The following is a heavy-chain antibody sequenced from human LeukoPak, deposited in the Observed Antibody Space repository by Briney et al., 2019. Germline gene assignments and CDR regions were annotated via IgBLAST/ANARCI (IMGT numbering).Heavy chain of an antibody. Sequence: GGSLRLSCAASGFTFDDYAMYWVRQAPGKGLGGVSGISWNSGSIGYADSVKGRFTISRDNAKNSLYLQMNSLRAEDTALYYCAKGPFFSSSDTCGMDVWGQGTTVTVSS. CDR3: AKGPFFSSSDTCGMDV. CDR1: GFTFDDYA. J-gene: IGHJ6*02. D-gene: IGHD6-13*01. V-gene: IGHV3-9*01. CDR2: ISWNSGSI.